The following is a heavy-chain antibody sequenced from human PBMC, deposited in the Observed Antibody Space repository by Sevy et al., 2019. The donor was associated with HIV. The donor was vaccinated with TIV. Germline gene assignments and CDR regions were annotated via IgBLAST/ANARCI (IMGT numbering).Heavy chain of an antibody. V-gene: IGHV3-23*01. Sequence: GGSLRLSCAASGFTFAKYSMSWVRQAPGKGLEWVSTFSFGCGRINYADSVKGRFTISRDDSKNTLFLQMNSLGAEDAAKYFGAREGCTHAHDYWGQGTMVTVSS. J-gene: IGHJ4*02. CDR2: FSFGCGRI. D-gene: IGHD2-8*01. CDR1: GFTFAKYS. CDR3: AREGCTHAHDY.